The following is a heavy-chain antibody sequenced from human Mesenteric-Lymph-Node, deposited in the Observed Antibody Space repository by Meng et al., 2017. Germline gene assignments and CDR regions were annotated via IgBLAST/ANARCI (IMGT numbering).Heavy chain of an antibody. Sequence: LQESGPGLVKPSGTLALTCTVSGGYISSGGYYWSWIRQHPGKGLEWIEYIYYSGSTYYNPSLKSRVTISVDTSKNQFSLKLSSVTAADTAVYYCARGPSRWLQFSFDYWGQGTLVTVSS. CDR2: IYYSGST. CDR3: ARGPSRWLQFSFDY. CDR1: GGYISSGGYY. V-gene: IGHV4-31*03. J-gene: IGHJ4*02. D-gene: IGHD5-24*01.